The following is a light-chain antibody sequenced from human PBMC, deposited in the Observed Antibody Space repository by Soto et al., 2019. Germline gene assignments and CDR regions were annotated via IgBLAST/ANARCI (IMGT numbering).Light chain of an antibody. J-gene: IGLJ1*01. CDR3: CSYVGSDSSFV. Sequence: QSALTQPRSLSGSPGQSVTISCTGTSDDVGGYNFVSWYQQHPGKVPKLIIYDVSIRPSGVPDRFSASKSGITASLTISGLQAEDEADYYCCSYVGSDSSFVFXSGTKVTVL. V-gene: IGLV2-11*01. CDR1: SDDVGGYNF. CDR2: DVS.